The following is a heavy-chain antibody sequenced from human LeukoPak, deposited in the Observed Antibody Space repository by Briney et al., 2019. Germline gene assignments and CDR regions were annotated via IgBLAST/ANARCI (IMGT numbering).Heavy chain of an antibody. CDR2: ISGSSNYI. V-gene: IGHV3-21*01. CDR3: ARGVVGSTRALDY. J-gene: IGHJ4*02. Sequence: GGSLRLSCAASGFTFSSYNMNWVRQAPGKGLEWVSSISGSSNYIYYADSVKGRFTISRDNAKNSLYLQMNSLRAEDTAVYYCARGVVGSTRALDYWGQGTLVTVSS. D-gene: IGHD1-26*01. CDR1: GFTFSSYN.